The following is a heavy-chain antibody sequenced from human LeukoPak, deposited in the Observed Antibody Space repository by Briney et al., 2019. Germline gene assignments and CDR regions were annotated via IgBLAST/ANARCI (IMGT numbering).Heavy chain of an antibody. V-gene: IGHV4-39*01. D-gene: IGHD3-22*01. CDR2: ISYSGST. CDR1: GGSISGRSYY. Sequence: SETLSLTCTVSGGSISGRSYYWVWLRQPPGKGLEGIGSISYSGSTYYKPSLQSRVTMSVDTSKNQFSLRMRSVTAADADLYSCVAPCGRGGLDPGTSGYINYWGHGTLVTVSS. J-gene: IGHJ4*01. CDR3: VAPCGRGGLDPGTSGYINY.